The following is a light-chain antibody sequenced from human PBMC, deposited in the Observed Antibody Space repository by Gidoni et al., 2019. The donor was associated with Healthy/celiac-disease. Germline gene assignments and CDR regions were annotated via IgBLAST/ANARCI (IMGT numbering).Light chain of an antibody. Sequence: NFMLTQPHSVSDSPGKTVPISCTGSSGSIASNYVQWYQQRPGSAPTTVIYEDNQRPSGVPDRFSGSIDSSSNSASLTISGLKTEDEADYYCQSYDSSNPNWVFGGGTKLTVL. CDR3: QSYDSSNPNWV. CDR2: EDN. V-gene: IGLV6-57*02. CDR1: SGSIASNY. J-gene: IGLJ3*02.